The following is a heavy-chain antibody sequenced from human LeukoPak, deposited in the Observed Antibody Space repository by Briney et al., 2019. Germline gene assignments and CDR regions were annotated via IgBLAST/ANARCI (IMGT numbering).Heavy chain of an antibody. CDR3: AREVLRYFERGVGGAFDI. CDR2: IIPIFGTA. CDR1: GYTFTSYG. V-gene: IGHV1-69*13. D-gene: IGHD3-9*01. Sequence: SVKVSCKASGYTFTSYGISWVRQAPGQGLEWMGGIIPIFGTANYAQKFQGRVTITADESTSTAYMELSSLRSEDTAVYYCAREVLRYFERGVGGAFDIWGQGTMVTVSS. J-gene: IGHJ3*02.